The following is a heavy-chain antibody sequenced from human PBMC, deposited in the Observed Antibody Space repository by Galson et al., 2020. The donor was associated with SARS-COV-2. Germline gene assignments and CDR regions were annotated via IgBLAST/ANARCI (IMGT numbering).Heavy chain of an antibody. V-gene: IGHV1-46*01. CDR1: GYTFTLYY. CDR2: INPSGGST. D-gene: IGHD6-13*01. Sequence: ASVKVYCKASGYTFTLYYMHWVRQAPGQGLEWMGIINPSGGSTTYAQKFQGRVTMTRDTSTTTVFMELSSLRSDDTAVYYCARAPESSSSVDYWGQGTLVTVSS. CDR3: ARAPESSSSVDY. J-gene: IGHJ4*02.